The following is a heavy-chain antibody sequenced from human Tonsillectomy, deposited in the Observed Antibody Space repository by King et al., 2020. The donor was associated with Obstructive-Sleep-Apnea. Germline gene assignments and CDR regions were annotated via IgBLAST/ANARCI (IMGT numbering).Heavy chain of an antibody. CDR1: VGSIISSSYY. D-gene: IGHD3/OR15-3a*01. CDR3: AALDEWFDP. J-gene: IGHJ5*02. V-gene: IGHV4-39*07. CDR2: IYYSGST. Sequence: VQLQESGPGLVKPSETLSLTCTVSVGSIISSSYYWCWIRQPPGKGLEWIGSIYYSGSTDYNPSLKSRVTISVDTSKNQFSLKLSSVTAADTAVYYFAALDEWFDPWGQGTLVTVSS.